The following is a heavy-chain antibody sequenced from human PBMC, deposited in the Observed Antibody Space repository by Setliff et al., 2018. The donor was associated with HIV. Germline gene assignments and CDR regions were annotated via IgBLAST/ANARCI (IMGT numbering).Heavy chain of an antibody. CDR3: AAASSWDPLLDY. Sequence: SETLSLTCAVYGGSFSGYYWSWIRQPPGKGLEWSGEINHSGSTNYNPSLKSRVTIAVDPSMDQFSLKLNSVTAADTAVYYGAAASSWDPLLDYWGQGTLVTVSS. V-gene: IGHV4-34*01. CDR2: INHSGST. D-gene: IGHD6-13*01. CDR1: GGSFSGYY. J-gene: IGHJ4*02.